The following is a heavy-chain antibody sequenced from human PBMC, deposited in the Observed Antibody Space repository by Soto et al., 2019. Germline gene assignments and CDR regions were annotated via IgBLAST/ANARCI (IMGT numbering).Heavy chain of an antibody. Sequence: PSETLSLTCTVSGGSISSNNYCGWLRQPPGKGLETIASIYYSGSTDYNPSLKSRVTISVDTSKNHFSLKLSSVTAADTAVYYCARHTPAISISDHWGQGTLVTVSS. CDR3: ARHTPAISISDH. CDR2: IYYSGST. J-gene: IGHJ4*02. CDR1: GGSISSNNY. D-gene: IGHD2-15*01. V-gene: IGHV4-39*01.